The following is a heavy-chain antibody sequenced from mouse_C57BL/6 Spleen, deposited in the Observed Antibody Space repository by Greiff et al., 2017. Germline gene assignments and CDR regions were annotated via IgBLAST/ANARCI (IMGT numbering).Heavy chain of an antibody. V-gene: IGHV7-3*01. J-gene: IGHJ2*01. CDR2: IRNKANGYTT. D-gene: IGHD1-1*01. CDR1: GFTFTDYY. CDR3: ARYKGTTGSYYLDY. Sequence: EVKLMESGGGLVQPGGSLSLSCAASGFTFTDYYMSWVRQPPGKALEWLGFIRNKANGYTTEYSASVKGRFTISRDNSQSILYLQMNALRAEDSATYYCARYKGTTGSYYLDYWSQGTTLTVSS.